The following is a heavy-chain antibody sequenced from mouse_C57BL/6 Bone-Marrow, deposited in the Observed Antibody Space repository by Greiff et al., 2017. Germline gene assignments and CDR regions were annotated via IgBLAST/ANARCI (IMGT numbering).Heavy chain of an antibody. CDR3: ARGYYYYGDY. D-gene: IGHD1-1*01. J-gene: IGHJ2*01. V-gene: IGHV1-82*01. Sequence: VQLQQSGPELVKPGASVKISCKASGYAFSSSWMNWVKQRPGKGLEWIGRIYPGDGDTNYNGKFKGKATLTADKSSSTAYMQLSSLTSEDSAVYCCARGYYYYGDYWGQGTTLTVSS. CDR2: IYPGDGDT. CDR1: GYAFSSSW.